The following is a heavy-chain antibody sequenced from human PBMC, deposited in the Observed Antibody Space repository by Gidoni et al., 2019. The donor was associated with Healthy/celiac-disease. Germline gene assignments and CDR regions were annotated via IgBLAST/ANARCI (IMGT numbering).Heavy chain of an antibody. Sequence: EVQLLESGGGLVQPGGSLRLSCAASGFTFSSYAMSWVRQAPGKGMEWVSDIRGSGGSTDDADYVQGRYTISRDNAKNTLYLQMNSLRDEDTAVYYCAKGAVTTDPHRFDYWGQGTLVTVSS. CDR2: IRGSGGST. J-gene: IGHJ4*02. V-gene: IGHV3-23*01. D-gene: IGHD4-17*01. CDR3: AKGAVTTDPHRFDY. CDR1: GFTFSSYA.